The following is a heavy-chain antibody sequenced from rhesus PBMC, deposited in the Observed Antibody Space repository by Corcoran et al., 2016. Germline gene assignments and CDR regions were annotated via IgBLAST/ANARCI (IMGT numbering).Heavy chain of an antibody. CDR2: IYGSGSST. D-gene: IGHD3-16*01. Sequence: QLQLQESGPGLVKPSETLSVTCSVSCGSISSSYWSWIRQAPGKGLVWIGYIYGSGSSTNNTRPLKSRVTLSIDTSTNQLSLKLSSVTAADAAVYYCAASYYSGSHVYWGQGVLVTVSS. CDR1: CGSISSSY. CDR3: AASYYSGSHVY. J-gene: IGHJ4*01. V-gene: IGHV4-169*01.